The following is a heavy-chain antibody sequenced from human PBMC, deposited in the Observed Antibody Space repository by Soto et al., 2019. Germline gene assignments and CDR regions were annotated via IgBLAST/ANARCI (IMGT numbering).Heavy chain of an antibody. V-gene: IGHV2-5*02. CDR1: GFSLSTSGVG. CDR3: AHSTYYRGGSSYLRYLDY. CDR2: IYWDDEK. D-gene: IGHD2-15*01. J-gene: IGHJ4*01. Sequence: QITLKESGPTLVKPTQTLTLTCTFSGFSLSTSGVGVGWIRQPPGKALEWLALIYWDDEKRYSPSLKSRLTISTHTSKIQVVLTITIMDPVDTATYSFAHSTYYRGGSSYLRYLDYWGHRPLLTVSA.